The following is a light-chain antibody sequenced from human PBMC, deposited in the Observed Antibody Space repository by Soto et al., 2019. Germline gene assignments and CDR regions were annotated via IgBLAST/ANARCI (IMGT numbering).Light chain of an antibody. V-gene: IGLV2-14*01. Sequence: QSALTQPGSVSGSPGQSITISCTGTSSDVGGYNYVSWYQQHPGKAPKLMIYEVSNRPSGVSNRFSGSKSGNTASLTISGLQAEDEAHYSCSSYTSSSDYVFGNGKKVTV. CDR1: SSDVGGYNY. J-gene: IGLJ1*01. CDR3: SSYTSSSDYV. CDR2: EVS.